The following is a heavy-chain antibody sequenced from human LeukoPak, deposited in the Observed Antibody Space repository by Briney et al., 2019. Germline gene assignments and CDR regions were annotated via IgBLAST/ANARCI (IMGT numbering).Heavy chain of an antibody. D-gene: IGHD5-24*01. CDR2: INHSGST. CDR3: ARDRDGYNYIDY. J-gene: IGHJ4*02. V-gene: IGHV4-34*01. Sequence: PSETLSLTCAVYGGSFSGYYWSWIRQPPGKGLEWIGEINHSGSTNYNPSLKSRVTISVDTSKNQFSLKLSSVTAADTAVYYCARDRDGYNYIDYWGQGTLVTVSS. CDR1: GGSFSGYY.